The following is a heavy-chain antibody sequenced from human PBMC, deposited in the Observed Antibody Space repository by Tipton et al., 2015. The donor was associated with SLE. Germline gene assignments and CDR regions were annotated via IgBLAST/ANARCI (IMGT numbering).Heavy chain of an antibody. J-gene: IGHJ4*02. CDR1: GGSISSYY. CDR3: ARGNIAAAGTGFDY. CDR2: SYTSGST. D-gene: IGHD6-13*01. V-gene: IGHV4-4*07. Sequence: TLSLTCTVSGGSISSYYWSWIRQPAGKGLEWIGRSYTSGSTNYNPSLKSRVTMSVDTSKNQFSLKLSSVTAADTAVYYCARGNIAAAGTGFDYWGQGTLVTVSS.